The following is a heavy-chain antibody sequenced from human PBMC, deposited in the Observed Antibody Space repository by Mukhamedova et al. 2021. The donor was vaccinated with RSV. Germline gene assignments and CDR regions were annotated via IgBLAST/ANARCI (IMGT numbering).Heavy chain of an antibody. J-gene: IGHJ4*02. V-gene: IGHV7-4-1*02. D-gene: IGHD5-18*01. CDR2: INTNTGNP. Sequence: GLEWMGWINTNTGNPTYAQGFTGRFVFSLDTSVGTAYLQISSLKAEDTAVYYCARVGIRGYSYGLFDYWGQGTLVTVSS. CDR3: ARVGIRGYSYGLFDY.